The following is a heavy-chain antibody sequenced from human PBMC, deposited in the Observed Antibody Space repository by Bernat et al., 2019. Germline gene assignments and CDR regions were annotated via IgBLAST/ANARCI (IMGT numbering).Heavy chain of an antibody. CDR1: GYTFTSYD. J-gene: IGHJ4*02. V-gene: IGHV1-8*01. D-gene: IGHD2-15*01. CDR2: MNPNSGNT. Sequence: QVQLVQSGAEVKKPLASVKVSCKSSGYTFTSYDINWVRQATGQGLEWMGWMNPNSGNTGYAQKFQGRITMTRNTSISTAYMELSSLRSEDTAVYYCARGLPVAYCSGGSCPFFEYWGQGTLVTVSS. CDR3: ARGLPVAYCSGGSCPFFEY.